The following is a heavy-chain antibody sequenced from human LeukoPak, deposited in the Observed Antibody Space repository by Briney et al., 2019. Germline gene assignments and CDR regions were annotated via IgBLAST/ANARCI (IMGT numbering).Heavy chain of an antibody. CDR3: AREPKQWLVPIDY. J-gene: IGHJ4*02. V-gene: IGHV3-43D*03. D-gene: IGHD6-19*01. CDR1: GFTFDDYA. Sequence: GGSLRLSCAASGFTFDDYAMHWVRQAPGKGLEWVSLISWEGGTTYYADSVKGRFTISRDNAKNSLYLQMNSLRAEDTAVYYCAREPKQWLVPIDYWGQGTLVTVSS. CDR2: ISWEGGTT.